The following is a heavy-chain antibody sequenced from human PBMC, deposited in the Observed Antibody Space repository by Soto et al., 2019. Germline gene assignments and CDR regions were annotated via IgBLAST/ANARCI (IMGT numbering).Heavy chain of an antibody. CDR3: ARGIEAPGG. J-gene: IGHJ4*02. CDR2: IYYSGGT. CDR1: GDSVSSGRYY. D-gene: IGHD6-13*01. Sequence: PSETLSLTCTVFGDSVSSGRYYWGWIRQPAGKGLEWIGHIYYSGGTNYNPSLKSRVTISIDMSKNQCSLKLSSVTAADTALYYCARGIEAPGGWGQGTLVTVSS. V-gene: IGHV4-61*01.